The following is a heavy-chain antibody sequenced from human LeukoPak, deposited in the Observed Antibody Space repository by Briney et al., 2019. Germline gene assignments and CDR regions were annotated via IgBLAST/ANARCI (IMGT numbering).Heavy chain of an antibody. CDR2: IYYSGST. V-gene: IGHV4-59*01. CDR3: ASTAGYGDPLDY. J-gene: IGHJ4*02. CDR1: GGSLSSYY. Sequence: SETLSLTCTVSGGSLSSYYWSWIRQPPGKGLEWIGYIYYSGSTNYNPSLKSRVTISVDTSKNQFSLKLSSVTAADTAVYYCASTAGYGDPLDYWGQGTLVTVSS. D-gene: IGHD4-17*01.